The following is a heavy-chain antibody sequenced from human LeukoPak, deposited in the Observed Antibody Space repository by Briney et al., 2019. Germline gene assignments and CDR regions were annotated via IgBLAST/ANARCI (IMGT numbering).Heavy chain of an antibody. J-gene: IGHJ4*02. D-gene: IGHD6-25*01. CDR2: ISSSCSTI. CDR3: ASSPRSANFDY. CDR1: GFTFSSYE. V-gene: IGHV3-48*03. Sequence: GGSLRLSCAASGFTFSSYEMNWVRQAPGKGLEGVSYISSSCSTIYYADSVKGRFTISRENAKTSLYLQMNSLRAEDTAVYYCASSPRSANFDYWGQGTLVTVSS.